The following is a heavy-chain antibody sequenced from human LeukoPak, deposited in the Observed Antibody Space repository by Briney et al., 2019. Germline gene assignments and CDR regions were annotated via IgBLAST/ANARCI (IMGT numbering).Heavy chain of an antibody. D-gene: IGHD3-22*01. J-gene: IGHJ3*02. CDR2: IYTSGST. CDR3: ARATWNYYDSSGSHAYDI. CDR1: GGSISGYY. V-gene: IGHV4-4*07. Sequence: PSETLSLTCTVSGGSISGYYWSWIRQPTGKGLEWIGRIYTSGSTNYNPSLKSRVTMSVDTSKNQFSLKLSSVTAADTAVYYCARATWNYYDSSGSHAYDIWGQGTIGTVSS.